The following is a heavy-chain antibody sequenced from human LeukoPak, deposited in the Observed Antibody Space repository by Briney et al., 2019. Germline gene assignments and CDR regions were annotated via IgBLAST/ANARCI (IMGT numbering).Heavy chain of an antibody. CDR1: GFTFSSYE. D-gene: IGHD6-19*01. J-gene: IGHJ4*02. V-gene: IGHV3-48*03. CDR3: AREDIRLDYFDY. CDR2: ISGSGVTM. Sequence: QPGGSLRLSCAGSGFTFSSYEMNWVRQAPGRGLEWVSYISGSGVTMYYADSVKGRFTISRDDAKNSLYLQMNSLRAEDTAVYYCAREDIRLDYFDYWGQGTLVTVSS.